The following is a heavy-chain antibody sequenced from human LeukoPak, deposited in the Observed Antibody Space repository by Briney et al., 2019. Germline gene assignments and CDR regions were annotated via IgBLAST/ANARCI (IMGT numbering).Heavy chain of an antibody. CDR1: GGSFSGYY. CDR2: INHSGST. J-gene: IGHJ4*02. V-gene: IGHV4-34*01. D-gene: IGHD3-16*01. Sequence: SETLSLTCAVYGGSFSGYYWSWIRQPPGKGLEWIGEINHSGSTNYNPSLKSRVTISVETSKNQFSLKLSSVTAADTAVYYCARMIRYRYYFDYWGQGTLVTVSS. CDR3: ARMIRYRYYFDY.